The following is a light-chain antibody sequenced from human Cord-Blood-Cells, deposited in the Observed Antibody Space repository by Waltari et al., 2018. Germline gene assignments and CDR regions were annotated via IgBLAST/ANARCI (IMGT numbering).Light chain of an antibody. CDR3: QQSYSTPLT. CDR1: QSISSY. CDR2: AAS. Sequence: DIQMTQSPSSLSASVGDRVTITCRASQSISSYLNWYQQKPGKAPKLLIYAASSLQSGVPSMFSRSGSGTDFTLTISSLQPEDFATYYCQQSYSTPLTFGGGTKVEIK. V-gene: IGKV1-39*01. J-gene: IGKJ4*01.